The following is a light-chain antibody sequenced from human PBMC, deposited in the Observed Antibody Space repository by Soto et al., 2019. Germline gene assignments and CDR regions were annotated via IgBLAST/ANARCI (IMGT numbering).Light chain of an antibody. CDR3: QQYTDWPWT. CDR2: AAS. V-gene: IGKV3-15*01. Sequence: DIVMTQSPATLSVSPGERATLSCRASQSVGRNLAWYQQKPGQAPRLLIYAASGRASDLPAGFSGSGSGTEFTLTISSLQSEDFAVYYCQQYTDWPWTLGQGTKVDIK. CDR1: QSVGRN. J-gene: IGKJ1*01.